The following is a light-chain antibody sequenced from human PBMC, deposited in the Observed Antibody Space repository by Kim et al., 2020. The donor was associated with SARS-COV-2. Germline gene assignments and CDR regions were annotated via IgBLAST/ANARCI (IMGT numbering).Light chain of an antibody. CDR1: QSSSSW. J-gene: IGKJ4*01. Sequence: ASLGDRVTITCRASQSSSSWLAWYQQKPGKAPKLLIYHASSLESGVPSRFSGSGSGTEFTLTISSLQPDDFATYYCQQYNSYLLTFGGGTKVDIK. CDR2: HAS. CDR3: QQYNSYLLT. V-gene: IGKV1-5*01.